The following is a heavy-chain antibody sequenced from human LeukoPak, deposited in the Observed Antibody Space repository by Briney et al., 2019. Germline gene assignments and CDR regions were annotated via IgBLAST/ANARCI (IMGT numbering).Heavy chain of an antibody. J-gene: IGHJ4*02. CDR2: IYSGGGT. Sequence: GGSLRLSCAASGFTVSSNYMSWVRQAPGKGLEWVSVIYSGGGTYYADSVKGRFTISRDNSKNTLYLQMNSLRAEDTAVYYCAKTYYDILTGYSRNYFDYWGQGTLVTVSS. CDR3: AKTYYDILTGYSRNYFDY. CDR1: GFTVSSNY. D-gene: IGHD3-9*01. V-gene: IGHV3-53*01.